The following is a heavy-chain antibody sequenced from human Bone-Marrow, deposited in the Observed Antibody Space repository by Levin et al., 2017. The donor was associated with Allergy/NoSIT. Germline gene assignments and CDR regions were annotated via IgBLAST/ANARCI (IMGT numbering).Heavy chain of an antibody. CDR2: IWYRGSKE. CDR3: TRRGWFGELDDGFDS. CDR1: GFTFSSYG. D-gene: IGHD3-10*01. Sequence: GGSLRLSCAASGFTFSSYGLHWVRQAPGKGLEWVAGIWYRGSKEYYADSVKGRFTISRDNSKNTLNLQMSSLRREDPAVYYCTRRGWFGELDDGFDSWGQGTMVTVS. J-gene: IGHJ3*02. V-gene: IGHV3-33*01.